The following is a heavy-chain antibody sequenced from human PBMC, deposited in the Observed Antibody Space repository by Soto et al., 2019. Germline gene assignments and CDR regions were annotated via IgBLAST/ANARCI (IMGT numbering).Heavy chain of an antibody. Sequence: QVQLVESGGGVVQPGRSLRLSCAASGFIFSNYGMHWVRQAPGKGLEWVAVISYDGNKQHYGESVKGSCTISRDSSKNTLYLQMTSLRPEDTAVYYCAKDSLFGELFRSYMDVWGKGTTVTVS. D-gene: IGHD3-10*02. CDR1: GFIFSNYG. CDR3: AKDSLFGELFRSYMDV. V-gene: IGHV3-30*18. J-gene: IGHJ6*03. CDR2: ISYDGNKQ.